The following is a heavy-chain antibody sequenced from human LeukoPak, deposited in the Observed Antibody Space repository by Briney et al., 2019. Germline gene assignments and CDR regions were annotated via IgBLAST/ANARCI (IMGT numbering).Heavy chain of an antibody. J-gene: IGHJ4*02. CDR3: ARIAWGYGDYVDY. D-gene: IGHD4-17*01. Sequence: SQTLSLTCTVSGGSISSSSYYWGWIRQPPGKGLEWIGSIYYSGSTYYNPSLKSRVTISVDTSKNQFSLKLSSVTAADTAVYYCARIAWGYGDYVDYWAREPWSPSPQ. V-gene: IGHV4-39*01. CDR2: IYYSGST. CDR1: GGSISSSSYY.